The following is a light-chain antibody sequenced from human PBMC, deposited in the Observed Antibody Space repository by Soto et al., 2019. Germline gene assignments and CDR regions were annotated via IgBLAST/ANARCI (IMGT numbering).Light chain of an antibody. CDR2: DAY. CDR1: ETINTW. V-gene: IGKV1-5*01. Sequence: IQMTQSPSTLSASVGDRVTITCRASETINTWLAWYQQKPGKAPKLLIYDAYSLQSGVPSRFSGSGSGTEFTLTISILQPDDSATYYRQQYNSYWTFGPGTKVEIK. J-gene: IGKJ1*01. CDR3: QQYNSYWT.